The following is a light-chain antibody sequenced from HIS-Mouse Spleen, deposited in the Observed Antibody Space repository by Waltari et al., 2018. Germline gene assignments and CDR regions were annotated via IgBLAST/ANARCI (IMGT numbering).Light chain of an antibody. Sequence: QYALTQPASVSGSPGQSITIPCTGTLSDAGGYNSVSWYQQHPGKAPNLLIYEVSNRPSGVSNRFSGSKSGNTASLTISGLQAEDEADYYCSSYTSSSPYVVFGGGTKLTVL. V-gene: IGLV2-14*01. J-gene: IGLJ2*01. CDR2: EVS. CDR1: LSDAGGYNS. CDR3: SSYTSSSPYVV.